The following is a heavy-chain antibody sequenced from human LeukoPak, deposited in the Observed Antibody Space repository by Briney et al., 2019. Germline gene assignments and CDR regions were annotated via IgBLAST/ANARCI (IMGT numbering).Heavy chain of an antibody. J-gene: IGHJ4*02. Sequence: GGSLRLSCEASGFIFTNYYMSWVRQAPGKGLEWVAHIKQDRSQKYYVDSVKGRFTISRHNAKNSLYLQMNSLRADDTAVYYCARHDNSRYYRFYYWGPRNLVTVSS. CDR1: GFIFTNYY. CDR3: ARHDNSRYYRFYY. D-gene: IGHD3-22*01. V-gene: IGHV3-7*01. CDR2: IKQDRSQK.